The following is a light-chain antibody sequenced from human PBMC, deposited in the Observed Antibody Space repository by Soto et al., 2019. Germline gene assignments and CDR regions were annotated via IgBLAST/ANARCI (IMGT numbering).Light chain of an antibody. Sequence: DIQMTQSPSSLSASVGDRVTITCRASQGISSWLGWYQQKPGKAPKPLIYAASNLLSGVPSRFSGSGSGTDFTLTISSLQTEDFATYYCQQYNNYPLTFGGGTKVDIK. CDR2: AAS. J-gene: IGKJ4*01. V-gene: IGKV1D-16*01. CDR3: QQYNNYPLT. CDR1: QGISSW.